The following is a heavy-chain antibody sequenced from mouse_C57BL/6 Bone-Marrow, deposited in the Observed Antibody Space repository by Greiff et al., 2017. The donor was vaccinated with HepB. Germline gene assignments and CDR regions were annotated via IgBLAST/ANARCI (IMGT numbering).Heavy chain of an antibody. D-gene: IGHD2-1*01. J-gene: IGHJ1*03. CDR3: ARRGNAYWYFDV. CDR2: IYPGSGST. CDR1: GYTFTSYW. V-gene: IGHV1-55*01. Sequence: QVQLQQSGAELVKPGASVKMSCKASGYTFTSYWITWVKQRPGQGLEWIGDIYPGSGSTNYNEKFKSKATLTVDTSSSTAYMQLSSLTSEDSAVYYCARRGNAYWYFDVWGTGTTVTVSS.